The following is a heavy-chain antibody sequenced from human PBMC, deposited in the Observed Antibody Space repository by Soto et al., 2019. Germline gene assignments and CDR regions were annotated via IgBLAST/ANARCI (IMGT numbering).Heavy chain of an antibody. V-gene: IGHV4-30-4*01. D-gene: IGHD2-21*02. Sequence: SETLSLTCSVSGGSISSGYYYWSWIRQPPGKGLEWIGNIYYSGNTYYNPSLKSRVTISVDTSKNQFTLKLSSVTAADTAVYYCARSISLRRYGMDVWGQGTTVTVSS. J-gene: IGHJ6*02. CDR1: GGSISSGYYY. CDR2: IYYSGNT. CDR3: ARSISLRRYGMDV.